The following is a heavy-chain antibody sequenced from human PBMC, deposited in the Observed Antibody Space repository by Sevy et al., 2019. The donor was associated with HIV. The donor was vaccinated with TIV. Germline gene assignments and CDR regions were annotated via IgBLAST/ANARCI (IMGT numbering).Heavy chain of an antibody. J-gene: IGHJ4*02. CDR1: GYTLSQLS. Sequence: ASVKVSCKVSGYTLSQLSLHWVRQAPGKGLEGMGSFEPEDAETIYAQKFQGRVTMTEDRSTDTAYMELSSLRSEDTAVYFCATTKDYYDSSGSPFDYWGQGTLVTVSS. V-gene: IGHV1-24*01. CDR2: FEPEDAET. D-gene: IGHD3-22*01. CDR3: ATTKDYYDSSGSPFDY.